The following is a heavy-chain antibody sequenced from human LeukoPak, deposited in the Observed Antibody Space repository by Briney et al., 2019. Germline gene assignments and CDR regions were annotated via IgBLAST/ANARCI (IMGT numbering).Heavy chain of an antibody. D-gene: IGHD1-26*01. CDR3: AKLWRGSHPRYFDH. CDR2: ITDSGGTT. J-gene: IGHJ4*02. Sequence: ITDSGGTTFYADSVKGRFTISRDNSKNTVYLQMNSLRAEDTAVYYCAKLWRGSHPRYFDHWGQGTLVTVSS. V-gene: IGHV3-23*01.